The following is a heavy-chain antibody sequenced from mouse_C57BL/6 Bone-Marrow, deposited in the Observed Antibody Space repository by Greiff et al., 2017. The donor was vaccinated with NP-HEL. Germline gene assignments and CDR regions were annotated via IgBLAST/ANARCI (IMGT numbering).Heavy chain of an antibody. V-gene: IGHV5-9-1*02. CDR1: GFTFSSYA. Sequence: EVQLQESGEGLVKPGGSLKLSCAASGFTFSSYAMSWVRQTPEKRLEWVAYISSGGDYIYYADTVKGRFTISRDNARNTLYLQMSSLKSEDTAMYYCTRGEYYGSYYYAMDYWGQGTSVTVSS. CDR2: ISSGGDYI. D-gene: IGHD1-1*01. J-gene: IGHJ4*01. CDR3: TRGEYYGSYYYAMDY.